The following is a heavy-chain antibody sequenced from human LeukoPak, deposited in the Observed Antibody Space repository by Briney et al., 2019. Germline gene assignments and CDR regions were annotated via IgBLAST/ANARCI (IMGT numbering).Heavy chain of an antibody. D-gene: IGHD1-14*01. CDR3: TRLPRETAGDY. V-gene: IGHV3-7*03. Sequence: HTGGSLRLSCAASGFSFNAYFMHWVRQTPGKGLEWVANIHPDSSDKFYVDSMEGRFTISRDNTKNSLYLQIDNARLDDTGLYYCTRLPRETAGDYWGQGVPVIVSS. CDR1: GFSFNAYF. CDR2: IHPDSSDK. J-gene: IGHJ4*02.